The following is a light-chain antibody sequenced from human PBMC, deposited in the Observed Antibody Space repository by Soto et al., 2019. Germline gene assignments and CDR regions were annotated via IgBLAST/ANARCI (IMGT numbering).Light chain of an antibody. V-gene: IGLV1-40*01. CDR3: QSYDSSLSASHV. J-gene: IGLJ1*01. CDR2: GNS. CDR1: SSNIGAGYD. Sequence: QSVLTQPPSVSGAPGQRVTISCTGSSSNIGAGYDVHWYQQLPGTAPKLLIYGNSNRPSGVPDRFSGSKSGTSASLAITGLQTDDEADYYCQSYDSSLSASHVFGTGTKLTVL.